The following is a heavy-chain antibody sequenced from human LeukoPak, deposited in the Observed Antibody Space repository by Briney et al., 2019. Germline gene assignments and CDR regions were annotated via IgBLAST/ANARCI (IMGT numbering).Heavy chain of an antibody. CDR1: GYTLTELS. CDR2: FDPEEGET. V-gene: IGHV1-24*01. Sequence: ASVKVSCKVSGYTLTELSMHWVRQAPGKGLEWMGGFDPEEGETIYAQKFQGRVTMTEDTSTDTAYMELSSLRSEDTAVYYCATVGFGVVIPMDNWFDPWGQGTLVTVSS. CDR3: ATVGFGVVIPMDNWFDP. D-gene: IGHD3-3*01. J-gene: IGHJ5*02.